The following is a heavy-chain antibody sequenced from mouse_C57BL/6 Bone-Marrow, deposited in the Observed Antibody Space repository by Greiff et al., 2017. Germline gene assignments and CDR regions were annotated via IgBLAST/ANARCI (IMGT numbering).Heavy chain of an antibody. J-gene: IGHJ1*03. V-gene: IGHV1-69*01. Sequence: QVQLKQPGAELVMPGASVKLSCKASGYTFTSYWMHWVKQRPGQGLEWIGEIDPSDSYTNYNQKFKGKSTLTVDKSSSTAYMQLSSLTSGVSAVYSCASSANFYWYFDVWGTGTTVTVSS. CDR1: GYTFTSYW. CDR3: ASSANFYWYFDV. CDR2: IDPSDSYT. D-gene: IGHD1-2*01.